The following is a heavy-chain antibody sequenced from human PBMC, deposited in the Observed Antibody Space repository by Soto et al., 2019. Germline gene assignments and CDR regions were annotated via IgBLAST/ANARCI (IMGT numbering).Heavy chain of an antibody. Sequence: SETLSLTCTVSGGSISSGGYYWSWIRQHPGKGLEWIGYIYYSGSTYYNPSLKSRVTISVDTSKNQFSLKLSSVTAADTAVYYCARGWGDIVVVTAANYYFDYWGQGTLVTVSS. V-gene: IGHV4-31*03. J-gene: IGHJ4*02. CDR3: ARGWGDIVVVTAANYYFDY. D-gene: IGHD2-21*02. CDR2: IYYSGST. CDR1: GGSISSGGYY.